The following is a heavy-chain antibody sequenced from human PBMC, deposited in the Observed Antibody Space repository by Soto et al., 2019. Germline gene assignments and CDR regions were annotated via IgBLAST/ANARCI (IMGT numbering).Heavy chain of an antibody. D-gene: IGHD2-2*01. J-gene: IGHJ4*02. CDR3: AKETSRFAVPPALDY. CDR2: ISYDGRNK. CDR1: GFTFSNYA. V-gene: IGHV3-30*18. Sequence: QVQLVESGGGVVQPGGSLRLSCAASGFTFSNYAMHWVRLAPGTGLEWVAGISYDGRNKFSADYVKGRFTISRDNSHNTLYLQMNSLRPEDTAVYYCAKETSRFAVPPALDYWVQGTLVTVS.